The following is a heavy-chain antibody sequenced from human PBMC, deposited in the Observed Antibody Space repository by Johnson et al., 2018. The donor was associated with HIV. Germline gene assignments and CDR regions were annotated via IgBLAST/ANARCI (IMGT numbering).Heavy chain of an antibody. CDR1: GFTVSSYY. D-gene: IGHD3-16*01. CDR3: ARDPRLGELKIDRRGYAFDI. CDR2: IYSGGST. J-gene: IGHJ3*02. Sequence: VQLVESGGGLVHPGGSLRLSCAASGFTVSSYYMSWVRQAPGKGLEWVSVIYSGGSTYYADSVKGRFTISSANSKNTLYLQMNSLRAEDTAVYYCARDPRLGELKIDRRGYAFDIWGQGTMVTVSS. V-gene: IGHV3-66*02.